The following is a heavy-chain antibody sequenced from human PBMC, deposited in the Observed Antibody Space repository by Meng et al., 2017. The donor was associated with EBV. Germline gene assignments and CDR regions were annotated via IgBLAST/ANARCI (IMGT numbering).Heavy chain of an antibody. Sequence: VQLVHAGAEVKKPGASVEVSCKASGYTFTGYYMHWVRQAPGQGLEWMGRINPNSGGTNYAQKFQGRVTMTRDTSISTAYMELSRLRSDDTAVYYCARVGIAVAGTRDYWGQGTLVTVSS. J-gene: IGHJ4*02. CDR1: GYTFTGYY. CDR2: INPNSGGT. V-gene: IGHV1-2*06. D-gene: IGHD6-19*01. CDR3: ARVGIAVAGTRDY.